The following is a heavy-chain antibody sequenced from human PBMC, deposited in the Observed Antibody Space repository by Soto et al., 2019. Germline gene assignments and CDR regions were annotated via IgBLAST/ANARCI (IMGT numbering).Heavy chain of an antibody. CDR1: GGSISSGGYY. Sequence: PSETLSLTCTVSGGSISSGGYYWSWIRQHPGKGLEWIGYIYYSGRTSYNPSLKSRVTISVDTPKNQFSLKLSSVTAADTAEYYCARDGPPRNWGQGTLVTVSS. V-gene: IGHV4-31*03. CDR3: ARDGPPRN. J-gene: IGHJ4*02. CDR2: IYYSGRT.